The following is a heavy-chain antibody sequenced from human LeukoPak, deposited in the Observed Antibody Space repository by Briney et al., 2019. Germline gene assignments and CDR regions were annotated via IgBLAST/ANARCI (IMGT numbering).Heavy chain of an antibody. CDR1: GFAFSRYW. CDR2: INPDGSTT. J-gene: IGHJ4*02. CDR3: AKGPAAIRDY. Sequence: GGSLRLSCAASGFAFSRYWIHWVRQAPGKGLEWVSRINPDGSTTTYADSVKGRFTISRDNSKNTLYLQINSLRAEDTAVYYCAKGPAAIRDYWGQGTLVTVSS. D-gene: IGHD2-2*01. V-gene: IGHV3-74*01.